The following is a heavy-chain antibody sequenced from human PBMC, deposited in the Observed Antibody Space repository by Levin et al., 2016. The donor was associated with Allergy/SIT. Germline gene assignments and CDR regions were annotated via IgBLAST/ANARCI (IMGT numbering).Heavy chain of an antibody. CDR3: ARDKGPEVGILMVYATNYCYYYGMDV. D-gene: IGHD2-8*01. V-gene: IGHV1-69*04. CDR2: IIPILGIA. Sequence: WVRQAPGQGLEWMGRIIPILGIANYAQKFQGRVTITADKSTSTAYMELSSLRSEDTAVYYCARDKGPEVGILMVYATNYCYYYGMDVWGQGTTVTVSS. J-gene: IGHJ6*02.